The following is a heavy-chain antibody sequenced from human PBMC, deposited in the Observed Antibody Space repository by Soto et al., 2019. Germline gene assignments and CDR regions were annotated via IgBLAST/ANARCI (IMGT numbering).Heavy chain of an antibody. CDR2: IKQDGSEK. D-gene: IGHD2-15*01. CDR3: AGQGYCSGCSCSIFDY. Sequence: EVQLVVSGGGLVQPGGSLRLSCAASGFTFSSYWMSWVRQAPGKGLERVANIKQDGSEKYYVDSVKGRFTNTRDNAKNSLYLQMNSLRAEDTAVYYCAGQGYCSGCSCSIFDYWGQGTLVTVSS. CDR1: GFTFSSYW. V-gene: IGHV3-7*01. J-gene: IGHJ4*02.